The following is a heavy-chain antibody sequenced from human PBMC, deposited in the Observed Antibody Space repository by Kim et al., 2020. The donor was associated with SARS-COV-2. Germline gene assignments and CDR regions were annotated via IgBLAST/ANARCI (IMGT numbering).Heavy chain of an antibody. CDR2: INAGNGNT. CDR3: AVKGIAAGNAFDI. D-gene: IGHD6-13*01. Sequence: ASVKVSCKASGYTFTSYAMHWVRQAPGQRLEWMGWINAGNGNTKYSQKFQGRVTITRDTSASTDYMELSSLRSEDTAVYYCAVKGIAAGNAFDIWGQGTMVTVSS. V-gene: IGHV1-3*01. CDR1: GYTFTSYA. J-gene: IGHJ3*02.